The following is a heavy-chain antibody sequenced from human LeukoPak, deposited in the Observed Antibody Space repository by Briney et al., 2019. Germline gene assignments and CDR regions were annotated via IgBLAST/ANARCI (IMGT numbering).Heavy chain of an antibody. CDR2: ISGSGGST. J-gene: IGHJ4*02. CDR1: GFTFSSYA. V-gene: IGHV3-23*01. Sequence: GGSLRLSCAASGFTFSSYAMSWVRQAPGQGLESVSAISGSGGSTYYADSVKGRFTISRDNSKNTLYLQMNSLRAEDTAVYYCAKRKTSDFWSGYSYYFDYWGQGTLVTVSS. CDR3: AKRKTSDFWSGYSYYFDY. D-gene: IGHD3-3*01.